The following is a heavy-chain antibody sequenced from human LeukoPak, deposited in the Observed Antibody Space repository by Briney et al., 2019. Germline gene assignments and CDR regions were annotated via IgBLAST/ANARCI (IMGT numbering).Heavy chain of an antibody. CDR2: IWYDGSNK. Sequence: PGRSLRLSCAASGFTFSRFGMHWVPQAPGKGLEWVAVIWYDGSNKYYADSVKGRFTISRDNSKNTLYLEMNSLRAEDTAVYYCARDYYYDSSGYWDYYFDYWGQGTLVSVSS. CDR3: ARDYYYDSSGYWDYYFDY. J-gene: IGHJ4*02. D-gene: IGHD3-22*01. V-gene: IGHV3-33*01. CDR1: GFTFSRFG.